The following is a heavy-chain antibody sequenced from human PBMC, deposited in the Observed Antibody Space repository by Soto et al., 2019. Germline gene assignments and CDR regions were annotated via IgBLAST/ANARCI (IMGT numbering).Heavy chain of an antibody. CDR2: INAGNGNT. J-gene: IGHJ5*02. D-gene: IGHD3-10*01. V-gene: IGHV1-3*01. CDR1: GYTFTSYA. Sequence: VASVKVSCKASGYTFTSYAMHWVRQAPGQRLEWMGWINAGNGNTKYSQKFQGRVTITRDTSASTAYMELSSLRSEDTAVYYCARDWGGVGELLWRNWFDPWGQGTLVTVSS. CDR3: ARDWGGVGELLWRNWFDP.